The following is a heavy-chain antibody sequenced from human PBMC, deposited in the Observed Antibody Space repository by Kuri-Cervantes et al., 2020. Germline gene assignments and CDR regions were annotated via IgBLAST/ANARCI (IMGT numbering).Heavy chain of an antibody. V-gene: IGHV1-46*01. CDR2: INPSGGST. D-gene: IGHD6-13*01. J-gene: IGHJ4*02. CDR1: GYTFTSYY. Sequence: DSVKVSCKASGYTFTSYYMYWVRQAPGQGLEWMGIINPSGGSTSYAQKFQGRVTMTRDTSTSTVYMELSSLRSEDTAVYYCARDSSSWRAPIDYWGQGTLVTVSS. CDR3: ARDSSSWRAPIDY.